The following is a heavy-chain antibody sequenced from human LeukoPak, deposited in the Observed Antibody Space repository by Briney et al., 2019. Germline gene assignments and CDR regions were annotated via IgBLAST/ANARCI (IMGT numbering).Heavy chain of an antibody. CDR3: ARESADYYDSSGTTYYFDY. V-gene: IGHV4-59*12. CDR2: IYYSGST. D-gene: IGHD3-22*01. J-gene: IGHJ4*02. Sequence: PSETLSLTCTVSGGSISSYYWSWIRQPPGKGLEWIGYIYYSGSTYYNPSLKSRVTISVDTSKNQFSLKLSSVTAADTAVYYCARESADYYDSSGTTYYFDYWGQGTLVTVSS. CDR1: GGSISSYY.